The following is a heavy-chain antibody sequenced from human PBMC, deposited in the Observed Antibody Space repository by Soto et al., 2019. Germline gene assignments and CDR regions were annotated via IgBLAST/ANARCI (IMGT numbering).Heavy chain of an antibody. J-gene: IGHJ4*02. CDR2: IFYSGTT. CDR1: GGSITKDY. V-gene: IGHV4-59*12. CDR3: ASIKRRYSYRSTLDF. Sequence: SATLSPTCTHSGGSITKDYWTWVRQPPGRGLKSMGYIFYSGTTVYNPSLKSRVTISVDTSKSQFSLKLRSVTAADTAVHYCASIKRRYSYRSTLDFWGRGIPVTVS. D-gene: IGHD5-18*01.